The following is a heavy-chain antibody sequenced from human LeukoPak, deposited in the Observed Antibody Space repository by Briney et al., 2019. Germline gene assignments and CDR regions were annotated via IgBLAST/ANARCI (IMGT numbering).Heavy chain of an antibody. D-gene: IGHD5-18*01. Sequence: GGSLRLSCAASGFTFSSYWMSWVRQAPGKGLEWVAKIKQDGSEKYYVDSVKGRFTISRDNAENSLYLQMNSLRAEDTAVYYCAASSGYGWFDPWGQGTLVTVSS. CDR1: GFTFSSYW. J-gene: IGHJ5*02. CDR3: AASSGYGWFDP. V-gene: IGHV3-7*03. CDR2: IKQDGSEK.